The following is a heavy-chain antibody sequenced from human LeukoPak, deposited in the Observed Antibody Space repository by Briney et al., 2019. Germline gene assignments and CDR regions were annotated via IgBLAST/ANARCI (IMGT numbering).Heavy chain of an antibody. J-gene: IGHJ4*02. Sequence: PGGSLRLSCAASGFTFSSYSMNWVRQAPGKGLEWVSSISSSSSYIYYADSVKGRFTISRDNAKNSLYLQMNSLRAEDTAVYYCARDRADGYNYGDYFDNWGQGTLVTVSS. CDR2: ISSSSSYI. CDR3: ARDRADGYNYGDYFDN. CDR1: GFTFSSYS. D-gene: IGHD5-18*01. V-gene: IGHV3-21*01.